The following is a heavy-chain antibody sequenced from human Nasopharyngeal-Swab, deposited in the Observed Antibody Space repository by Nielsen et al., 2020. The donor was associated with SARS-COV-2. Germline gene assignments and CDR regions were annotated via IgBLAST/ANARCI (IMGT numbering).Heavy chain of an antibody. V-gene: IGHV3-23*01. Sequence: GSLKVFCSGSGFTFSSYGIGWVRPAPGEGLGGGSAFSGSGGSTYYADSVKGRFTISRDNSKNTLYLQMNSLRAEDTAVYYCAKAPAAYYDILIGYYYYGMDVWGQGTTVTVSS. CDR1: GFTFSSYG. CDR3: AKAPAAYYDILIGYYYYGMDV. D-gene: IGHD3-9*01. CDR2: FSGSGGST. J-gene: IGHJ6*02.